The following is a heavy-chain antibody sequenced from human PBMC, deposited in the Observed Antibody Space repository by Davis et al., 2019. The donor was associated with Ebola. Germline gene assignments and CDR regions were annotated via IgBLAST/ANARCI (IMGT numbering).Heavy chain of an antibody. V-gene: IGHV1-18*01. J-gene: IGHJ5*02. CDR2: ISAYNGNT. CDR3: AREMSRRITLSFGAVVVDWGCFDP. D-gene: IGHD3-16*02. Sequence: ASVKVSCKASGYSFTHYSFSWVRQAPGQGLEWMGWISAYNGNTNYAQKLQGRVTMTTDTSTSTAYMELRSLRSDDTAVYYCAREMSRRITLSFGAVVVDWGCFDPWGQGNLVTVSS. CDR1: GYSFTHYS.